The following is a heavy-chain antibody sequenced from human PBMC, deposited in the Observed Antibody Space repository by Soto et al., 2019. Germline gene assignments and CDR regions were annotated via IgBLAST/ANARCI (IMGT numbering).Heavy chain of an antibody. CDR3: ARQKSIAAAGRVSGWFDP. Sequence: SETLSLTCTVSGGSISSYFWSWLRQPLGKGLEWIGYIHDSETTNYNPSLKSRFTLSLDTSKNQLSLRLTSVTAADTAVYYCARQKSIAAAGRVSGWFDPWGQGTLVTVS. V-gene: IGHV4-59*08. CDR2: IHDSETT. CDR1: GGSISSYF. D-gene: IGHD6-13*01. J-gene: IGHJ5*02.